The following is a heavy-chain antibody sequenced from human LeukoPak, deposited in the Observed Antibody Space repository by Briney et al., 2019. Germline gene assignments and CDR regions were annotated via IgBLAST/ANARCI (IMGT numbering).Heavy chain of an antibody. CDR2: IYTSGST. J-gene: IGHJ4*02. CDR1: GGSISGSY. D-gene: IGHD3-3*01. V-gene: IGHV4-4*07. Sequence: SETLSLTCTVSGGSISGSYWSWIRQPAGKGLEWIGRIYTSGSTNYNPSLKSRVTISVDTSKNQFSLKLSSVTAADTAVYYCARNTGDFWSGYYYFDYWGQGTLVTVSS. CDR3: ARNTGDFWSGYYYFDY.